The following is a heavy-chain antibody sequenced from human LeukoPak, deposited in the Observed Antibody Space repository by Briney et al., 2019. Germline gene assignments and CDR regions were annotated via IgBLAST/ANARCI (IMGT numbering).Heavy chain of an antibody. CDR1: GFTFGDYA. J-gene: IGHJ4*02. CDR2: IISKAYGGTT. CDR3: TRDGGPFGELLQELDS. Sequence: AGGSLRLSCTASGFTFGDYAMIWFRQAPGKGLEWVGFIISKAYGGTTEYAASVKGRFTISRDDSKSIAYLQMNSLKTEDTAVYYCTRDGGPFGELLQELDSWGQGTLVTVSS. V-gene: IGHV3-49*03. D-gene: IGHD3-10*01.